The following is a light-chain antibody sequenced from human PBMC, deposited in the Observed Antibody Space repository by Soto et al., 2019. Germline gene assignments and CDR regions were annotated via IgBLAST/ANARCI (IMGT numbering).Light chain of an antibody. CDR3: AAWDDSLSGSYG. J-gene: IGLJ1*01. CDR1: SSNIGSNY. Sequence: QSVLTQPPSASGTPGQRVTISCSGSSSNIGSNYVYWYQQLPGTAPKLLIYRNNQRPSGDPDRFSGSKSGTSASLAISGLRSEDEADYYCAAWDDSLSGSYGFGTGTKVTVL. V-gene: IGLV1-47*01. CDR2: RNN.